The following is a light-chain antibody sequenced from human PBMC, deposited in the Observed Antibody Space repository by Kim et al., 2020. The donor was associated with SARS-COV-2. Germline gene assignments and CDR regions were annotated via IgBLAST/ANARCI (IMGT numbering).Light chain of an antibody. CDR2: AAS. CDR1: QSISSY. Sequence: DIQMTQSPSSLSASVGDRVTITCRASQSISSYLNWYQQKPGKAPKLLIYAASSLQSGVPSRFSGSGSGTDFTLTISRLDPEDFAVYYCQHYGSSPPYTFGQGTKLEI. V-gene: IGKV1-39*01. J-gene: IGKJ2*01. CDR3: QHYGSSPPYT.